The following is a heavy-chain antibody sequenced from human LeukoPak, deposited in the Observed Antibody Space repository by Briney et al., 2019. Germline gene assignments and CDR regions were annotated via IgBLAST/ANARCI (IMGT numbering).Heavy chain of an antibody. CDR1: GFPFSSNA. J-gene: IGHJ4*02. CDR2: ITDSGGGT. CDR3: AKGSATPY. D-gene: IGHD1-26*01. Sequence: GGSLRLSCAASGFPFSSNAMSWVRQAPGKGLEWVSSITDSGGGTQYADSVKGRFTISRDNSKNTLYLQMNSLRAEDTAVYYCAKGSATPYWGQGVLVTVSS. V-gene: IGHV3-23*01.